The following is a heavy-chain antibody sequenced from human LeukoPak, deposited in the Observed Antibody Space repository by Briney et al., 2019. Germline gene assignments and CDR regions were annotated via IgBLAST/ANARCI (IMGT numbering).Heavy chain of an antibody. Sequence: SGTLSLTCTVSGGSISSGSYYWSWIRQPAGKGLEWIGRIYTSGSTNYNPSLKSRVTISVDTSKNQFSLKLSSVTAADTAVYYCACLTTADAFDIWGQGTMVTVSS. CDR1: GGSISSGSYY. CDR2: IYTSGST. D-gene: IGHD3-22*01. V-gene: IGHV4-61*02. CDR3: ACLTTADAFDI. J-gene: IGHJ3*02.